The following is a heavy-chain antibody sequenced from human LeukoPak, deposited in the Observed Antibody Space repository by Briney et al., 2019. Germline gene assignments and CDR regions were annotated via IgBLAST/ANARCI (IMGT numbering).Heavy chain of an antibody. Sequence: SQTLSLTCAVYGGSFSGYYWSWIRQPPGKGLEFIGEINHSGSTNCNPSLKSRVTISVDTSKNQFSLKLSSVTAADTAVYYCARGGGSGWYHYYYGMDVWGKGTTVTVSS. J-gene: IGHJ6*04. CDR3: ARGGGSGWYHYYYGMDV. CDR2: INHSGST. D-gene: IGHD6-19*01. V-gene: IGHV4-34*01. CDR1: GGSFSGYY.